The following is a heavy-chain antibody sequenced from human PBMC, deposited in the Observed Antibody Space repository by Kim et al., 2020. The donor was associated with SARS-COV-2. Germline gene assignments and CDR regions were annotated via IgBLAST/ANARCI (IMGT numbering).Heavy chain of an antibody. J-gene: IGHJ4*02. CDR2: ISSNGGST. Sequence: GGSLRLSCSASGFTFSSYAMHWVRQAPGKGLEYVSAISSNGGSTYYADSVKGRFTISRDNSKNTLYLQMSSLRAEDTAVYYCVKMWSYCSSTSCYDYWGQGTLVTVSS. CDR3: VKMWSYCSSTSCYDY. D-gene: IGHD2-2*01. V-gene: IGHV3-64D*06. CDR1: GFTFSSYA.